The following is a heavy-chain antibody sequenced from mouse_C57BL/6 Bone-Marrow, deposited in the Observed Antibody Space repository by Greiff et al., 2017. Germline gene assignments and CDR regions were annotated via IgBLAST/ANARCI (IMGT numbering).Heavy chain of an antibody. Sequence: QVQLKQSGAELVRPGTSVKVSCKASGYAFTNYLIEWVKQRPGQGLEWIGVINPGSGGTNYNEKFKGKATLTADKSSSTAYMQLSSLTSEDSAVYFCARSTMVTTPYWYFDVWGTGTTVTVSS. CDR1: GYAFTNYL. CDR2: INPGSGGT. CDR3: ARSTMVTTPYWYFDV. J-gene: IGHJ1*03. V-gene: IGHV1-54*01. D-gene: IGHD2-1*01.